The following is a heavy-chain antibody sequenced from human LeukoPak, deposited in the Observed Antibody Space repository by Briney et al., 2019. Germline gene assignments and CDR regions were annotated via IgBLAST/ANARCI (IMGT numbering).Heavy chain of an antibody. CDR2: ISGSGGST. J-gene: IGHJ3*02. D-gene: IGHD3-3*01. CDR1: GFTFSSYA. CDR3: AKAGAYDFWSGYDAFDI. Sequence: GGSLRLSCAASGFTFSSYAMSWVRQAPGKGLEWVSAISGSGGSTYYADSVKGRFTISRDNSKNMLYLQMNSLRADDTAVYYCAKAGAYDFWSGYDAFDIWGQGTMVTVSS. V-gene: IGHV3-23*01.